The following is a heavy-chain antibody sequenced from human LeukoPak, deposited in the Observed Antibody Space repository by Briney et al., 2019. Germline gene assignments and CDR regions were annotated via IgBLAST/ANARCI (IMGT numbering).Heavy chain of an antibody. D-gene: IGHD3/OR15-3a*01. CDR1: GFTFSDYY. CDR3: ARAGGWAGPFNY. CDR2: ISSSGSTI. Sequence: AGGSLRLSCAASGFTFSDYYMNWIRQAPGTGLEWVSYISSSGSTIYYADSVKGRFTISRDNAKNSLYLQMNSLRAEDTAAYYCARAGGWAGPFNYWGQGTLVTVSS. J-gene: IGHJ4*02. V-gene: IGHV3-11*01.